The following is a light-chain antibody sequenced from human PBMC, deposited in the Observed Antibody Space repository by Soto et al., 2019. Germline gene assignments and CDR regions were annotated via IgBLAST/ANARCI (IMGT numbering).Light chain of an antibody. Sequence: QSVLTQPPSVSTAPGKKVTMSCSGSRSNIGNHFVSWYQQLPGAAPKLLIYDDEKRPSGIPDRFSASKSGTSATLGITGLQTGDEADYYCATWDSSLSVVMFGGGTKLTVL. CDR2: DDE. J-gene: IGLJ3*02. CDR1: RSNIGNHF. CDR3: ATWDSSLSVVM. V-gene: IGLV1-51*01.